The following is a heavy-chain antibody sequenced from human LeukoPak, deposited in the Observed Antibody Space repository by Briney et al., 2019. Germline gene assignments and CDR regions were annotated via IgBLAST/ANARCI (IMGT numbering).Heavy chain of an antibody. CDR3: AKRAFGLYGMDV. CDR2: IFDAGRT. Sequence: GGSLRLSCAASGFTVGGTYMSWVRQAAGKGWQWVSTIFDAGRTTYADSVQGRFTISRDNSKNTLYLQMNSLTAEDTAAYYCAKRAFGLYGMDVWGQGTTVTVSS. V-gene: IGHV3-53*01. J-gene: IGHJ6*02. CDR1: GFTVGGTY. D-gene: IGHD3-10*01.